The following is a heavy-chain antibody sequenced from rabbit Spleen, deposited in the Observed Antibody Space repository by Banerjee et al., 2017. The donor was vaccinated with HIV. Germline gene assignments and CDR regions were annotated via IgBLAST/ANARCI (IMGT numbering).Heavy chain of an antibody. CDR2: IDTGSSGFT. CDR3: ARSGYVGWGGDGDLTGNKL. V-gene: IGHV1S40*01. J-gene: IGHJ4*01. CDR1: GVSFSSSSY. D-gene: IGHD4-1*01. Sequence: QSLEESGGDLVKPGASLTLTCTASGVSFSSSSYMCWVRQAPGKGLEWIACIDTGSSGFTYFATWAKGRFTCSKTSSTTVTLQMTRLTAADTATYFCARSGYVGWGGDGDLTGNKLWGPGTLVTVS.